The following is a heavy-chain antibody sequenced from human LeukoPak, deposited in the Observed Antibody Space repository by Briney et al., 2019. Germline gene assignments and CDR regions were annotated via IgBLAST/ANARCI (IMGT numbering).Heavy chain of an antibody. CDR1: GGSFSGYY. V-gene: IGHV4-34*01. J-gene: IGHJ4*02. CDR3: ARVGNYYGSGSYYTTRYYFDY. Sequence: SETLSLTCAVYGGSFSGYYWSWIRQPPGKGLEWIGEINHSGSTNYNPSLKSRVTISVDTSKNQFSLKLSSVTAADTAVHYCARVGNYYGSGSYYTTRYYFDYWGQGTLVTVSS. CDR2: INHSGST. D-gene: IGHD3-10*01.